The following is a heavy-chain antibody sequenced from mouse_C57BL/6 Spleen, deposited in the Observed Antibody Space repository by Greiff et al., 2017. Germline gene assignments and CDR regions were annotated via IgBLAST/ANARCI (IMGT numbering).Heavy chain of an antibody. J-gene: IGHJ2*02. Sequence: EVQLQQSGTVLARPGASVKMSCKTSGYTFTSYWMHWVKQRPGQGLEWIGAIYPGNSDTSYNQKFKGKAKLTAVTSASTAYMELSSLTNEDSAVYYCTRGDYYGSSNDMDYWGQGTSLTVSS. D-gene: IGHD1-1*01. CDR3: TRGDYYGSSNDMDY. V-gene: IGHV1-5*01. CDR2: IYPGNSDT. CDR1: GYTFTSYW.